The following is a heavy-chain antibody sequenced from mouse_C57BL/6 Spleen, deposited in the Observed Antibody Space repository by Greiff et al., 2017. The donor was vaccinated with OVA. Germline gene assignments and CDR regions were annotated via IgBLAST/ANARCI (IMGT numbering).Heavy chain of an antibody. CDR1: GYTFTSYW. D-gene: IGHD1-1*01. CDR3: AREITTRGYFDY. Sequence: VQLQQPGAELVKPGASVKMSCKASGYTFTSYWITWVKQRPGQGLEWIGDIYPGSGSTNYNEKFKSKATLTVDTSSSTAYMQLSSLTSEDSAVYYCAREITTRGYFDYWGQGTTLTVSS. V-gene: IGHV1-55*01. CDR2: IYPGSGST. J-gene: IGHJ2*01.